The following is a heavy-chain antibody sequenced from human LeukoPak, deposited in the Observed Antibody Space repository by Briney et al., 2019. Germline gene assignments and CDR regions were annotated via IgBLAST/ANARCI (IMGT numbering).Heavy chain of an antibody. CDR3: AGVAAAEVNYYYYYGMDV. V-gene: IGHV1-69*06. J-gene: IGHJ6*04. D-gene: IGHD6-13*01. CDR2: IIPIFGTA. CDR1: GGTFSSYA. Sequence: SVKVSCKASGGTFSSYAIGWVRQAPGQGLEWMGGIIPIFGTANYAQKFQGRVTITADKSTSTAYMELSSLRSEDTAVYYCAGVAAAEVNYYYYYGMDVWGKGTTVTVSS.